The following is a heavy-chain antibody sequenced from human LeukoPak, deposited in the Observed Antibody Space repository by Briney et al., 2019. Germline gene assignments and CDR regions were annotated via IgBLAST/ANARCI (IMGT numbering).Heavy chain of an antibody. CDR1: GGSISSGGYY. CDR3: ARVGKCDSSGYFCFDY. J-gene: IGHJ4*02. V-gene: IGHV4-31*03. D-gene: IGHD3-22*01. CDR2: IYYSGST. Sequence: SETLSLTCTVSGGSISSGGYYWSRIRQHPGKGLEWIGYIYYSGSTYYNPSLKSRVTISVDTSKNQFSLKLSSVTAADTAVYYCARVGKCDSSGYFCFDYWGQGTLVTVSS.